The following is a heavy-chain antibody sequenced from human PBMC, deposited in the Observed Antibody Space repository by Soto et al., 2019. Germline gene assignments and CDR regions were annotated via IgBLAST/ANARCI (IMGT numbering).Heavy chain of an antibody. Sequence: QVQLVQSGAEVKKPGASVKVSCQASGYPFTDYYIHWVRQAPGQGLEWMGWINPQNGDTTFAQKFQGRVTVTRATSISTADMELRWLRSNDTALYFCARPAIRWSSYGSPLDYWGQGTLVTVSS. CDR3: ARPAIRWSSYGSPLDY. CDR2: INPQNGDT. V-gene: IGHV1-2*02. CDR1: GYPFTDYY. J-gene: IGHJ4*02. D-gene: IGHD5-18*01.